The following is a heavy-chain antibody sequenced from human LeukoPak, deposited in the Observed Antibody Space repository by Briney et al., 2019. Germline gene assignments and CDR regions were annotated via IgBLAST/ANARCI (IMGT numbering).Heavy chain of an antibody. Sequence: GGSLRLSCAASGFTFSRYWMSWVRQAPGKGLEWVANIKQDGSEKYYVDSVKGRFTISRDNAKNSLYLQMSSLRAEDTAVYYCARDYGGSSPFDYWGQGTLVTVSS. D-gene: IGHD4-23*01. CDR2: IKQDGSEK. CDR3: ARDYGGSSPFDY. V-gene: IGHV3-7*01. CDR1: GFTFSRYW. J-gene: IGHJ4*02.